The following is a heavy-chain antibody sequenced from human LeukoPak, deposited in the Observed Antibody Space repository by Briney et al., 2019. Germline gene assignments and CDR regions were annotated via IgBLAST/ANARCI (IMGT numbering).Heavy chain of an antibody. Sequence: QPGGSLRLSCAASIFTFSSFWMHCVRQAPGKGLVWVSRINGDGSSTSYADFVEGRFSISRDNAQNTLYLQMHSLRAEHTALYYCAKGPLAVYSAHTVSFYIWGQGTMVSVSS. CDR3: AKGPLAVYSAHTVSFYI. D-gene: IGHD4-11*01. J-gene: IGHJ3*02. CDR2: INGDGSST. CDR1: IFTFSSFW. V-gene: IGHV3-74*01.